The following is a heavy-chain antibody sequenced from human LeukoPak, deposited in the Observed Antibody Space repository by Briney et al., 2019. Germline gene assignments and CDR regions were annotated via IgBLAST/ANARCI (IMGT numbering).Heavy chain of an antibody. V-gene: IGHV4-59*01. D-gene: IGHD3-22*01. CDR2: IYYSGST. CDR1: GGSISSYY. CDR3: ARERYDSSGYYWFDP. J-gene: IGHJ5*02. Sequence: SETLSLTCTVSGGSISSYYWSWIRQPPGKGLEWIGYIYYSGSTNYNPSLKSRVTISVDTSKNQFSLKLSSVSAADTAVYYCARERYDSSGYYWFDPWGQGTLVTVSS.